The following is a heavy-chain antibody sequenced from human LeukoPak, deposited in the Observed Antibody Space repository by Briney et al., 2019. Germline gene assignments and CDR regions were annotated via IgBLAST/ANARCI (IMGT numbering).Heavy chain of an antibody. CDR2: ISGSGGSA. CDR3: AKPPKTSCGGDCYFDC. CDR1: GFTFSSYA. V-gene: IGHV3-23*01. J-gene: IGHJ4*03. Sequence: GGSLRLSCAASGFTFSSYAMSWVRQAPGKGLEWVSAISGSGGSAYYADSVKGRFTISRDNSKNTLYLQMNSLRAEDTAVYYCAKPPKTSCGGDCYFDCWGQGTTVTVSS. D-gene: IGHD2-21*02.